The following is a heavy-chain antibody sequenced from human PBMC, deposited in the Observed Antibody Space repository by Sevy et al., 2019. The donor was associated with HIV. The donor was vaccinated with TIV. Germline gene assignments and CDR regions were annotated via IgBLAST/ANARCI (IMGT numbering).Heavy chain of an antibody. J-gene: IGHJ4*02. CDR3: ARDDVIAVAGINSNGGFDY. CDR1: GYTFTSYG. CDR2: ISAYNGNT. Sequence: ASVKVSCKASGYTFTSYGISWVRQAPGQGLEWMGWISAYNGNTNYAQKLQGRVTMTTDTSTSTAYMELRSLRSDDTAGYYCARDDVIAVAGINSNGGFDYWGQGTLVTVSS. V-gene: IGHV1-18*01. D-gene: IGHD6-19*01.